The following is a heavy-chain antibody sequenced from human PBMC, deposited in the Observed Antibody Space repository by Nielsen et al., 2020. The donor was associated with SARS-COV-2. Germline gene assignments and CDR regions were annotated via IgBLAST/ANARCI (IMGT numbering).Heavy chain of an antibody. CDR3: VVPAAKAGWYFDL. D-gene: IGHD2-2*01. Sequence: SETLSLTCTISDGSISNYYWNWIRQAPGKALEWIGYIYYTGSTYYNPSLQSRLTISLDTSKNQFSLKLSSVTAADTAVYYCVVPAAKAGWYFDLWGRGTLVTVSS. V-gene: IGHV4-59*12. CDR1: DGSISNYY. CDR2: IYYTGST. J-gene: IGHJ2*01.